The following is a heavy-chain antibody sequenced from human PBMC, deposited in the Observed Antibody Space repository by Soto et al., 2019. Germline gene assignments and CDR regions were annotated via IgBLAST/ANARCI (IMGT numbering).Heavy chain of an antibody. Sequence: CAYVKGSCKASGYTFTSYAMHWVRQAPGQRLEWMGWINAGNGNTKYSQKFQGRVTITRDTSASTAYMELSSLRSEDTAVYYCARGEGVSGTTKHQPYVMDVCGQG. D-gene: IGHD1-7*01. CDR1: GYTFTSYA. V-gene: IGHV1-3*01. CDR3: ARGEGVSGTTKHQPYVMDV. CDR2: INAGNGNT. J-gene: IGHJ6*02.